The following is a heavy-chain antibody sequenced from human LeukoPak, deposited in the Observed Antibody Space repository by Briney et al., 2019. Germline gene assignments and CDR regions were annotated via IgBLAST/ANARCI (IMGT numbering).Heavy chain of an antibody. J-gene: IGHJ5*02. CDR3: ARRVVVVAATLIDP. CDR1: GGSITGYY. V-gene: IGHV4-4*07. D-gene: IGHD2-15*01. CDR2: IYSSGSI. Sequence: SETLSLTCTVSGGSITGYYWNWVRQPAGKGLEWIGRIYSSGSINYNPSLKSRVTISVDTSKNQFTLKLSSVTAADTAVYYCARRVVVVAATLIDPWGQGTLVTVSS.